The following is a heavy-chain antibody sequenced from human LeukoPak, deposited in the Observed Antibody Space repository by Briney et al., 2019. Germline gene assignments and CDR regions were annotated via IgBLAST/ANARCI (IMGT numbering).Heavy chain of an antibody. V-gene: IGHV3-21*06. D-gene: IGHD2-21*01. Sequence: GGSLRLSCAASGFTVSSNYMSWVRQAPGKGLEWVSTLTPGGDNDIHYADSVKGRFTISRDNSKNSLYLQMNSLRADDTAVYYCVRDAYGAHFDYWGQGTLVTVSS. CDR1: GFTVSSNY. J-gene: IGHJ4*02. CDR3: VRDAYGAHFDY. CDR2: LTPGGDNDI.